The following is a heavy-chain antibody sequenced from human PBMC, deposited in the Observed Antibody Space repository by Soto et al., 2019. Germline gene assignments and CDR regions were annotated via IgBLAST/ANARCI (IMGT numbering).Heavy chain of an antibody. CDR2: ISAGDGNT. D-gene: IGHD3-10*01. CDR1: GFTLSNYV. V-gene: IGHV3-23*01. J-gene: IGHJ5*02. Sequence: EVQLLESGGDLVQPGGSLSLSCAASGFTLSNYVMSCVRQAPGKGLEWVSSISAGDGNTYYADSVKGRFTISRDNSENTLYLQMRSLRADDTAVYYCSKGSYGSGNYYMRAKGNWFDPWGQGTLVTVSS. CDR3: SKGSYGSGNYYMRAKGNWFDP.